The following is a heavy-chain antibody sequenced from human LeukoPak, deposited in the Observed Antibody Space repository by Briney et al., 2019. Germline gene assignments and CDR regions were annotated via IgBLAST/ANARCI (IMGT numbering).Heavy chain of an antibody. J-gene: IGHJ3*02. CDR1: GFTFSNYA. Sequence: GGSLRLSCEASGFTFSNYAMHWVRQAPGKGPEWVAVVSYDGNTNHYADSVKGRLTSSRDNSNNTLYLEVNSLRTEDTAVYYCARGRTSRTAFDIWGPGTMVTVSS. D-gene: IGHD1-7*01. CDR2: VSYDGNTN. V-gene: IGHV3-30*01. CDR3: ARGRTSRTAFDI.